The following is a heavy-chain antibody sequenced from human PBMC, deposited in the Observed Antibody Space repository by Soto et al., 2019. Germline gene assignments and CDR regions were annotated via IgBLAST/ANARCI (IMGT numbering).Heavy chain of an antibody. J-gene: IGHJ6*03. Sequence: QVQLVQSGAEVKKPGASVKVSCKASGYTFTSYDINWVRQATGQGLEWMGWMNPNSGNTGYAQKFQGRVTMTRNTSISTAYMELSSLRSDDTAVYYCARGQRGGYYYYYYYMDVWGKVTTVTVSS. D-gene: IGHD5-12*01. V-gene: IGHV1-8*01. CDR3: ARGQRGGYYYYYYYMDV. CDR2: MNPNSGNT. CDR1: GYTFTSYD.